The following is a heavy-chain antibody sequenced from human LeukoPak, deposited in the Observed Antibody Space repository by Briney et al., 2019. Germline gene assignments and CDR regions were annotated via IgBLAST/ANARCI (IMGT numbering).Heavy chain of an antibody. CDR2: IYTSGST. J-gene: IGHJ6*03. Sequence: PSETLSLTCTVSGVSISSYYWSWIRQSAGKGLEWIWRIYTSGSTNYNPSLKTRVTMSVDTSKNQFSLKLTSVTAGDTAVYYCARGLVSGEQRLAARVYYYYYMDVWGRGTTVTVSS. CDR3: ARGLVSGEQRLAARVYYYYYMDV. D-gene: IGHD6-6*01. CDR1: GVSISSYY. V-gene: IGHV4-4*07.